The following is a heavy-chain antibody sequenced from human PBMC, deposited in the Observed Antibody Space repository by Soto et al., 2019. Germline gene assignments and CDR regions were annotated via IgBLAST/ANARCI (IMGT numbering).Heavy chain of an antibody. Sequence: QVQLVESGGGVVQPGRSLRLSCAASGFTFSSYGMHWVRQAPGKGLEWVAVISYDGSNKYYADSVKGRFTISRDNSKNTLYLQMNSRRAEDTAVYYCARDKCSSTSCYPYYYYYYMDVWGKGTTVTVSS. D-gene: IGHD2-2*01. CDR2: ISYDGSNK. CDR1: GFTFSSYG. J-gene: IGHJ6*03. V-gene: IGHV3-30*03. CDR3: ARDKCSSTSCYPYYYYYYMDV.